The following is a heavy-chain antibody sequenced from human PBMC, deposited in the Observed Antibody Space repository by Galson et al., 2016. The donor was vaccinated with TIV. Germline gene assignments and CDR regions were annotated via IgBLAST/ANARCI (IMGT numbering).Heavy chain of an antibody. CDR3: ARGGHYALDV. CDR1: GGVFNNYA. CDR2: IVPLSGT. V-gene: IGHV1-69*13. D-gene: IGHD3-16*01. Sequence: SVKVSCKASGGVFNNYAIIWVRQAPGQGLEWMGGIVPLSGTNYAKKFQGRLTVTADEGTKTTYMDLSRLTSDDTAVYYCARGGHYALDVWGQGTAVTVSS. J-gene: IGHJ6*02.